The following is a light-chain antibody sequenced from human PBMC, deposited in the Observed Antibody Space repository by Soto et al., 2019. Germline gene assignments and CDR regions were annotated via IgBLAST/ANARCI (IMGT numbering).Light chain of an antibody. CDR3: SSYTSSSTV. V-gene: IGLV2-14*01. CDR1: SSDVGGYNY. CDR2: EVS. Sequence: QSVLTQPRSVSGSPGQSITISCTGTSSDVGGYNYVSWYQQHPGKAPKLMIYEVSNRPSGVSNRFSGSKSGNTASLTISGLQAEDEADYYCSSYTSSSTVFGTGTKVTVL. J-gene: IGLJ1*01.